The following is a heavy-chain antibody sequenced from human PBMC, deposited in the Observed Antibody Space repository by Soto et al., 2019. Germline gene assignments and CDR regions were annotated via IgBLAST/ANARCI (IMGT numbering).Heavy chain of an antibody. Sequence: QVQLVQSGAEVKKPGSSVKVSYKASGGTFSSYAISWVRQAPGQGLEWMGGIIPIFGTANYAQKFQGRVTITADESTSTAYMELSSLRSEDTAVYYCARDCSGGSCYSVGYFDYWGQGTLVTVSS. CDR2: IIPIFGTA. D-gene: IGHD2-15*01. CDR3: ARDCSGGSCYSVGYFDY. CDR1: GGTFSSYA. J-gene: IGHJ4*02. V-gene: IGHV1-69*01.